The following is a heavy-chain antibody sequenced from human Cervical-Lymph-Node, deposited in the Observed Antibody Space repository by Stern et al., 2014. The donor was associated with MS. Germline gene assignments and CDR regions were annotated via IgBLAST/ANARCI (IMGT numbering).Heavy chain of an antibody. CDR1: GFTFSSYS. D-gene: IGHD5-24*01. V-gene: IGHV3-21*01. CDR2: ISSSSSYI. J-gene: IGHJ6*02. CDR3: ARDYARDGYNYQYYYYGMDV. Sequence: EVQLVESGGGLVKPGGSLRLSCAASGFTFSSYSMNWVRQAPGKGLEWVSSISSSSSYIYYADSVKGLFTIARDNAKNSMYLQMNSLRAEDTAVYYCARDYARDGYNYQYYYYGMDVWGQGTTVTVSS.